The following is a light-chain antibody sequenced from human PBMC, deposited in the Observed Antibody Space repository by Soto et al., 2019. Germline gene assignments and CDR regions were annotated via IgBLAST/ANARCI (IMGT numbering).Light chain of an antibody. J-gene: IGKJ3*01. CDR1: QGISNY. Sequence: DIRLTQSPSFLSASVGDRVTITCRASQGISNYLAWYQQKPGKAPQLLIYAASTLQSGVPSPISGSGSGTEFTLTISTLQPEDFATYSCQQLNSSPFTFGPGTKVHIK. V-gene: IGKV1-9*01. CDR2: AAS. CDR3: QQLNSSPFT.